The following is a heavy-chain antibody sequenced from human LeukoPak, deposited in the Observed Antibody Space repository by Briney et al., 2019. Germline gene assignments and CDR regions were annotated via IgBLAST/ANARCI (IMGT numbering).Heavy chain of an antibody. D-gene: IGHD3-3*01. J-gene: IGHJ4*02. CDR2: INWNGGST. CDR3: ARREWQFYYFDF. Sequence: GGSLRLSCAASGFTFDDYGMSWVRQAPGKGLEWVSGINWNGGSTGYADSVKGRFTISRDNAKNSLYLQMNSLRAEDTALYHCARREWQFYYFDFWGQGTLVTVSS. V-gene: IGHV3-20*01. CDR1: GFTFDDYG.